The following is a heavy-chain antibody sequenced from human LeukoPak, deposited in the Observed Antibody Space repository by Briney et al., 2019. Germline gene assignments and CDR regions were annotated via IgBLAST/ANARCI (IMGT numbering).Heavy chain of an antibody. D-gene: IGHD5-12*01. Sequence: RGSLRLSCAASGFTFSSYAMHWVRQAPGKGLEWVAVISYDGSNKYYADSVKGRFTISRDNSKNTLYLQVNSLRAEDTAVYYCARDSGYSGYDPTEPDYWGQGTLVTVSS. J-gene: IGHJ4*02. CDR3: ARDSGYSGYDPTEPDY. CDR2: ISYDGSNK. V-gene: IGHV3-30*04. CDR1: GFTFSSYA.